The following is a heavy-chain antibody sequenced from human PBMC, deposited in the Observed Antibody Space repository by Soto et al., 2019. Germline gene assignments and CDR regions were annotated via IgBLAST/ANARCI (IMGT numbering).Heavy chain of an antibody. V-gene: IGHV3-30*18. Sequence: GSLRLSCAASGFTFSSYGMHWVRQAPGKGLEWVAVISYDGSNKYCADSVKGRFTISRDNSKNTLYLQMNSLRAEDTAVYYCAKDGRVTVYYGMDVWGQGTAVTVSS. CDR3: AKDGRVTVYYGMDV. CDR2: ISYDGSNK. J-gene: IGHJ6*02. CDR1: GFTFSSYG. D-gene: IGHD1-26*01.